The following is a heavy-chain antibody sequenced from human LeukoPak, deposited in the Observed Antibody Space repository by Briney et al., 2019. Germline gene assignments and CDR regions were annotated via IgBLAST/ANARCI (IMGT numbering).Heavy chain of an antibody. Sequence: GGSLRLSCAASGFNFNTYGMYWVRQAPGKGLEWVAFIRYDETNEYYADSVKGRFTISRDNSKNTLYLQMNSLRTEDTAVYYCAKDSRAALVGPYYMDVWGKGTTVTVSS. D-gene: IGHD6-25*01. J-gene: IGHJ6*03. V-gene: IGHV3-30*02. CDR1: GFNFNTYG. CDR3: AKDSRAALVGPYYMDV. CDR2: IRYDETNE.